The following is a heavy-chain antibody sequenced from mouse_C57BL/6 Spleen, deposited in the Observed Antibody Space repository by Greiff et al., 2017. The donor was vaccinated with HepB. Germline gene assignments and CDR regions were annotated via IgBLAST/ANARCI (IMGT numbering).Heavy chain of an antibody. D-gene: IGHD1-1*01. CDR2: IYPGSGST. Sequence: QVQLQQPGAELVKPGASVKMSCKASGYTFTSYWITWVKQRPGQGLEWIGDIYPGSGSTNYNEKFKSKATLTVDTSSSTAYMQLSSLTSEDSAVYYCARSAYYYGSSYGYTMDYWGQGTSVTVSS. CDR1: GYTFTSYW. J-gene: IGHJ4*01. V-gene: IGHV1-55*01. CDR3: ARSAYYYGSSYGYTMDY.